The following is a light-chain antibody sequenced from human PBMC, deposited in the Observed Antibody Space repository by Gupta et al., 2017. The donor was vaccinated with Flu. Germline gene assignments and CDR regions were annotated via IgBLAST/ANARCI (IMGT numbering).Light chain of an antibody. V-gene: IGLV7-43*01. CDR1: TGAITTGYQ. CDR3: LLSFGGSRKWV. J-gene: IGLJ3*02. CDR2: YTT. Sequence: VTLTCSSSTGAITTGYQTSCFQQNPGQSPRPLIYYTTNRHAWTPARLSCSLLGDKAALTLSGVPPEDEAEYFCLLSFGGSRKWVFGGGTKVTVL.